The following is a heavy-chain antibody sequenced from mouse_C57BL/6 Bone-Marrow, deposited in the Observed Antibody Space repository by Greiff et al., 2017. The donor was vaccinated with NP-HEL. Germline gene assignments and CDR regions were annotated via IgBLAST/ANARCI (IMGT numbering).Heavy chain of an antibody. CDR3: SYYYGSKFDY. CDR1: GYTFTDYC. Sequence: EVQRVESGPVLVKPGASVKMSCKASGYTFTDYCMNWVKQSHGKSLEWIGVINPYNGGTSYNQKFKGKATLTVDKSSSTAYMELNSLTSEDSAVYYCSYYYGSKFDYWGQGTTLTVSS. D-gene: IGHD1-1*01. V-gene: IGHV1-19*01. CDR2: INPYNGGT. J-gene: IGHJ2*01.